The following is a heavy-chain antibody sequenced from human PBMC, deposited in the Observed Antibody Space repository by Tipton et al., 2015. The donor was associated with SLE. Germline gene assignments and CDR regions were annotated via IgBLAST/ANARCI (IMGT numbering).Heavy chain of an antibody. J-gene: IGHJ4*02. Sequence: QLVQSGPEVKKPGASVKVSCKASGYTFISYGISWVRQAPGQGLEWMGWINTHTGKPTYAQGLTGRFIFSLDTSVNTPFLQISSLKAEDTAVYYCARGTNSGYDYWGQGTLVTVSS. D-gene: IGHD5-12*01. CDR1: GYTFISYG. CDR3: ARGTNSGYDY. CDR2: INTHTGKP. V-gene: IGHV7-4-1*02.